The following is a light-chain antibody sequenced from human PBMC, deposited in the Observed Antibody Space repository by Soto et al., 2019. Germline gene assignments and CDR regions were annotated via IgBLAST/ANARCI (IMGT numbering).Light chain of an antibody. J-gene: IGLJ2*01. Sequence: QSALTQPRSVSGSPGQSVTISCTGTSSDVGGYNYVSWYQQHPGKAPTLLIYDVSKRPSGVPDRFSGSKSGNTASLTISGLQAEDEADYYCCSYAGSEVLGGGTKLTVL. V-gene: IGLV2-11*01. CDR2: DVS. CDR1: SSDVGGYNY. CDR3: CSYAGSEV.